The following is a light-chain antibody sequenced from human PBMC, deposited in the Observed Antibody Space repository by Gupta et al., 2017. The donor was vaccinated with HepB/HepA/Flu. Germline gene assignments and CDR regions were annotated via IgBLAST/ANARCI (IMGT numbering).Light chain of an antibody. V-gene: IGLV1-47*01. CDR3: VGWADNLRAVV. J-gene: IGLJ3*02. CDR2: RNN. CDR1: TSNIGLNY. Sequence: QSVLSQPSSASGTPGQRITISCSGSTSNIGLNYVYWYRHLPGTDPTRRVDRNNKRPSGVPGRFAGSKSGTSAYLAISGLQSEDEAEYDCVGWADNLRAVVFGGGTKLTVL.